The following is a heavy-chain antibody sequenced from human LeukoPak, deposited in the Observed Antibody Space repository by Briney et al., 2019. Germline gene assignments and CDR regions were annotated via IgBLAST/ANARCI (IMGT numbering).Heavy chain of an antibody. V-gene: IGHV4-4*02. D-gene: IGHD3-10*01. CDR2: IYHSGST. J-gene: IGHJ5*02. CDR1: GGSISSSNW. CDR3: ARGNALEVEGSGGYYRS. Sequence: NSSGTLSLTCAVSGGSISSSNWWSWVRQPPGKGLEWIGEIYHSGSTNYNPSLKSRVTISVDTSKNQFSLKLSSVTAADTAVYYCARGNALEVEGSGGYYRSWGQGTLVTVSS.